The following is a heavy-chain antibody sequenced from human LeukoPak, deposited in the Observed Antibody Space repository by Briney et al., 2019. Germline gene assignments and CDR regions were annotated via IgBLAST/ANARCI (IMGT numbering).Heavy chain of an antibody. CDR3: AREISLAGIAGVYNWFDP. V-gene: IGHV1-2*02. D-gene: IGHD6-13*01. CDR1: GYTFTGYY. J-gene: IGHJ5*02. CDR2: INPNSGGT. Sequence: GASVKVSCKASGYTFTGYYMHWVRQAPGQGLEWMGWINPNSGGTNYAQKFQGRVTMTRDTSISTAYMELSRLRSDDTAVYYCAREISLAGIAGVYNWFDPRGQGTLVTVSS.